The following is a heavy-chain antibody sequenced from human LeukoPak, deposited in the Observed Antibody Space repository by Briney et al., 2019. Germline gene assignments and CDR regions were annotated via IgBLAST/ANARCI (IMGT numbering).Heavy chain of an antibody. CDR3: ARIRDGYNDAYDI. V-gene: IGHV1-46*01. J-gene: IGHJ3*02. Sequence: GASVKVSCTASGYTFSNYYLHWVRQAPGQGLEWMGLINPTAGNTYYAQRFQGRVTMTRNTSTSTVYMELSSLRSEDTAVYYCARIRDGYNDAYDIWGQGTMVTVPS. CDR1: GYTFSNYY. D-gene: IGHD5-24*01. CDR2: INPTAGNT.